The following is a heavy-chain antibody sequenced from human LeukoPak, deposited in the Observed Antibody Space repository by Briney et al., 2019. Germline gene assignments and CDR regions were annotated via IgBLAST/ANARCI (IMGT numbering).Heavy chain of an antibody. D-gene: IGHD6-6*01. V-gene: IGHV3-23*01. CDR1: GFTFNNYA. CDR2: ISGSGGST. J-gene: IGHJ4*02. Sequence: PGGSLRLSCAVSGFTFNNYAMSWVRQAPGKGLEWVSGISGSGGSTYYADSVKGRFTISRDNSKNTLYLQMNSLRAEDTAVCYCAKRSSIAFFDYWGQGTLATVSS. CDR3: AKRSSIAFFDY.